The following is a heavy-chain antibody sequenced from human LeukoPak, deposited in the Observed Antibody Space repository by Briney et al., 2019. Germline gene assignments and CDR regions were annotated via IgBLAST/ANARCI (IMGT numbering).Heavy chain of an antibody. D-gene: IGHD1-26*01. CDR3: AREGWGFDC. CDR2: ISDSGSSI. Sequence: PGGSLRLSCAASGFTFSSYEMNWVRQAPGKGLEWVSYISDSGSSISYAGSVKGRFTTSRDNAKKSLYLQMNSLRAEDTAVYYCAREGWGFDCWGQGTLVTVSS. V-gene: IGHV3-48*03. J-gene: IGHJ4*02. CDR1: GFTFSSYE.